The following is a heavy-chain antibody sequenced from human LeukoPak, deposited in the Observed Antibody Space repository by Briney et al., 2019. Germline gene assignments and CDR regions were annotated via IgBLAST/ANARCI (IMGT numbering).Heavy chain of an antibody. D-gene: IGHD6-13*01. CDR2: INHSGST. CDR1: GGSFSGYY. CDR3: ARGIAAAGGFDY. J-gene: IGHJ4*02. Sequence: PSETLSLTCAVYGGSFSGYYWSWIRQPPGKGLEWIGEINHSGSTNYNPSLKSRVTISVDTSKNLFSLKLSSVTAADTAVYYCARGIAAAGGFDYWGQGTLVTVSS. V-gene: IGHV4-34*01.